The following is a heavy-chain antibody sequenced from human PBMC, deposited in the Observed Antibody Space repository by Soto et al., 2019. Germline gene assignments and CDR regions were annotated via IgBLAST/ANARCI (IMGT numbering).Heavy chain of an antibody. CDR3: ARDPPLPAAMVD. Sequence: SETLSLTCAVSGGSISSSNWWSWVRQPPGKGLEWIGEIYHSGSTNYNPSLKSRVTISVDKSKNQFSLQLSSVTAADTALYYCARDPPLPAAMVDWGQGTLVTVSP. D-gene: IGHD2-2*01. CDR1: GGSISSSNW. CDR2: IYHSGST. V-gene: IGHV4-4*02. J-gene: IGHJ4*02.